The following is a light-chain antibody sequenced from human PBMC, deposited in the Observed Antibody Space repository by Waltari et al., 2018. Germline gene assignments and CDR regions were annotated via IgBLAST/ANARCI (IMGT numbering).Light chain of an antibody. V-gene: IGKV3-20*01. Sequence: ELVLPQSPGTLSLSPGERATLSCRASQSLGRSDLAWYQQKPGQAPRLLIYDASSRATGIPDRFSGSGSGADFTLTISSLEPADFAVYYCQQYGTSPYTCGQGTKLETK. CDR2: DAS. CDR1: QSLGRSD. CDR3: QQYGTSPYT. J-gene: IGKJ2*01.